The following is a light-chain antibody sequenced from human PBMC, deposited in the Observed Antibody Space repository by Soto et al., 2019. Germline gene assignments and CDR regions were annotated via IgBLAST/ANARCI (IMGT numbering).Light chain of an antibody. Sequence: EIVMTQSPAPLSVSPGERATLSCRASETVSSNVAWYQQLPGQAPRLVVYGASTRAPGVPPRFVGSGSGTDFTLTITSLQSADFAVYFCQQYDNWPLFTFGQGTNLEIK. CDR2: GAS. V-gene: IGKV3-15*01. CDR3: QQYDNWPLFT. J-gene: IGKJ2*01. CDR1: ETVSSN.